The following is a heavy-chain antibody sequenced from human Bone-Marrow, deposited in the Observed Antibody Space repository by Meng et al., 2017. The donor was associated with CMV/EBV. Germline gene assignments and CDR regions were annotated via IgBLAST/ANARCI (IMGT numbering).Heavy chain of an antibody. CDR1: GFTFSDYY. D-gene: IGHD3-16*01. CDR3: ARDRGRYFDN. J-gene: IGHJ4*02. CDR2: IYSGGGI. Sequence: GGSLRLSCAASGFTFSDYYMSWIRQAPGKGLEWVSLIYSGGGIHYADSVKGRFTISRDNFTNTLYLQMRSLRPEDTAVYYCARDRGRYFDNWGQGTLVTVSS. V-gene: IGHV3-66*02.